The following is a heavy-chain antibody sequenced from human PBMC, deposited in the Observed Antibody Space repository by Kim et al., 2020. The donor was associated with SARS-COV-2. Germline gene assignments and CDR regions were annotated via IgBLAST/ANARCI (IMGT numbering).Heavy chain of an antibody. V-gene: IGHV4-34*01. J-gene: IGHJ5*02. Sequence: SETLSLTCAVYGGSFSNYYWSWLRQPPGKGLEWIGEINHSGSTNCNPSLKSRVTISVDTSKNQFSLNLSSVTAADTAVYYCASGGPISEYDFLTRHNWFEPWGQGTLVTVSS. D-gene: IGHD3-9*01. CDR2: INHSGST. CDR3: ASGGPISEYDFLTRHNWFEP. CDR1: GGSFSNYY.